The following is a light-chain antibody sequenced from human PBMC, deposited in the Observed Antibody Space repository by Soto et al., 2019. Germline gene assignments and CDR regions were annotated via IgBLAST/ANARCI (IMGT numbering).Light chain of an antibody. V-gene: IGKV3-15*01. CDR1: QSVSSN. J-gene: IGKJ4*01. CDR2: GAY. Sequence: EIVMTQSPATLSVSPGERANLSCRASQSVSSNLAWYQQQPGQAPRLLIYGAYTRDTGIPARFSGSGSGTEFTLTISSLQSEDFAVYYCQQYNNWPPLTFGAGTKVEIK. CDR3: QQYNNWPPLT.